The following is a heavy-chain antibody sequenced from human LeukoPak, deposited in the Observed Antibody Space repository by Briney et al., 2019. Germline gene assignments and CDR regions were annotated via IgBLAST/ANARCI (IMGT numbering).Heavy chain of an antibody. J-gene: IGHJ4*02. CDR1: GGSICSSNW. CDR2: IYHSGST. CDR3: ARDLPSHIVGDY. V-gene: IGHV4-4*02. D-gene: IGHD2-15*01. Sequence: SETLSLTCAVSGGSICSSNWWSWVRQPPGKGLEWIGEIYHSGSTNYNPSLKSRVTISVDKSKNQFSLRLSSVTAADTAVYYCARDLPSHIVGDYWGQGTLVTVSS.